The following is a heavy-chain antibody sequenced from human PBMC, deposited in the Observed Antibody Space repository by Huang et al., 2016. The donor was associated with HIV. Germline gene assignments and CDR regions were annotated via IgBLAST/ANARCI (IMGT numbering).Heavy chain of an antibody. CDR3: ARGQLGSYGDYDVLY. V-gene: IGHV1-69*13. CDR1: GGTFSKYA. J-gene: IGHJ4*02. D-gene: IGHD4-17*01. Sequence: QVQLVQSGAEVKTPGSSVKVSCKASGGTFSKYAISWVRLAPGQGLEWRGGIIPRIGTTNDARKFQGRVTITAYDATSTTYVEVSRLRSEDTALYYCARGQLGSYGDYDVLYWGQGTLVTVSS. CDR2: IIPRIGTT.